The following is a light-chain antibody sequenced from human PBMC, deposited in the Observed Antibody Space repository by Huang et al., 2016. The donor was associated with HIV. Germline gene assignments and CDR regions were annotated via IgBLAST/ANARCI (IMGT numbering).Light chain of an antibody. CDR3: QQRSAWPLT. CDR2: DAA. Sequence: EIVLTQSPATLSLSPGERATLSCRASQSVHSYFAWYQQKPGQAPRLLIYDAANRATGIPARCSGSGSGTDFTLTISNLQSEDFAVYYCQQRSAWPLTFGGGTKVEI. J-gene: IGKJ4*01. CDR1: QSVHSY. V-gene: IGKV3-11*01.